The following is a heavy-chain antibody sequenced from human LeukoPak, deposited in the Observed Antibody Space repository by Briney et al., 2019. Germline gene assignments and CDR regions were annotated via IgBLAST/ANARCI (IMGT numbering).Heavy chain of an antibody. D-gene: IGHD3-10*01. Sequence: GGSLRLSCAASGFTFSSYAMSWVRQAPGKGLEWVSAIRGSGSSTYYADSVKGRFTISRDNSKNTLYLQMNSLRAEDTAVYYCATIITMVRGVRDYWGQGTLVTVSS. CDR2: IRGSGSST. J-gene: IGHJ4*02. CDR1: GFTFSSYA. V-gene: IGHV3-23*01. CDR3: ATIITMVRGVRDY.